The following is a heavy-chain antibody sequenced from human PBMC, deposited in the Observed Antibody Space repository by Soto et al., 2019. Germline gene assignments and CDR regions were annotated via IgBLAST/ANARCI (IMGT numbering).Heavy chain of an antibody. D-gene: IGHD2-15*01. Sequence: GASVKVSCKASGGSFISYTFTWVRLAPGQGLEWMGRIVPILGMANYAQKFQGRVTITADKSTSTAHMELSSLRSEDTAVYYCARDSNRTPGALDFDYWGQGTLVTVSS. V-gene: IGHV1-69*04. CDR2: IVPILGMA. CDR3: ARDSNRTPGALDFDY. CDR1: GGSFISYT. J-gene: IGHJ4*02.